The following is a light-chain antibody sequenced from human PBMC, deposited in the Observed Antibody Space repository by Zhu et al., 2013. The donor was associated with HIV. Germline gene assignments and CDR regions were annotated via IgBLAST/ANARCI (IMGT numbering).Light chain of an antibody. CDR2: KAS. CDR3: QQYKTKGT. CDR1: ESISRW. Sequence: DIQMTQSPSTLSASIGDRVTIVCRASESISRWLAWYQQKPGKAPKVLIYKASSLQRGVPSRFSGSGSGTEFTLTINSLQPDDFGTYYCQQYKTKGTFGQGTRVEIK. J-gene: IGKJ1*01. V-gene: IGKV1-5*03.